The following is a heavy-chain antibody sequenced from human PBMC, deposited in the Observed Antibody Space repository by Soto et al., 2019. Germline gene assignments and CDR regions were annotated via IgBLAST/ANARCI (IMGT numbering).Heavy chain of an antibody. D-gene: IGHD3-16*02. CDR2: IIPIFGTA. V-gene: IGHV1-69*01. CDR3: AREITLDDYGWESYRHFDY. Sequence: QVQLVQSGAEVKKPGSSVKVSCKASGGTFSSYAISWVRQAPGQGLEWMGGIIPIFGTANYAQKFQGRVTITADESTSTAYMELSSRGSDDTAVYYCAREITLDDYGWESYRHFDYWVHGTLVTVS. CDR1: GGTFSSYA. J-gene: IGHJ4*01.